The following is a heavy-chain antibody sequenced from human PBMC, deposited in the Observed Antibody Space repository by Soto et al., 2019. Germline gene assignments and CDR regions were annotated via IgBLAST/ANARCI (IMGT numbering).Heavy chain of an antibody. CDR1: GYSFSSHG. CDR2: INPYNGNR. Sequence: ASVKVSCKASGYSFSSHGIAWVRQAPGQGLEWMGWINPYNGNRNYAQTLQGRVTMTTDTSTSTVYMELRSLRSDDTAVYYCARGREWLRTPFDYWGQGTLVTVSS. J-gene: IGHJ4*02. D-gene: IGHD5-12*01. CDR3: ARGREWLRTPFDY. V-gene: IGHV1-18*01.